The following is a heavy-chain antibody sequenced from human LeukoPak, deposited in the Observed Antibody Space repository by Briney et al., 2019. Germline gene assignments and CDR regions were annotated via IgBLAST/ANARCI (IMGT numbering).Heavy chain of an antibody. D-gene: IGHD6-13*01. CDR1: GFTFSDYY. J-gene: IGHJ4*02. Sequence: GGSLRLSCAASGFTFSDYYVSWIRQAPGKGLEWVSYISSSSTNTIYADSVKGRFTISRDNAKNSLYLQMNSLRAEDTAVYYCARVGSIEAAGTLDYWGQGTLVTVSS. CDR2: ISSSSTNT. CDR3: ARVGSIEAAGTLDY. V-gene: IGHV3-11*05.